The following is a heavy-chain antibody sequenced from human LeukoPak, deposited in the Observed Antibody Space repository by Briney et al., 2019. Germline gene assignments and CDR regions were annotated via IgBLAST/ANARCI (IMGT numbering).Heavy chain of an antibody. CDR1: GFTFSTSA. J-gene: IGHJ5*02. D-gene: IGHD6-19*01. CDR3: AKDQYSSGLNWFDP. Sequence: GGSLRLSCAASGFTFSTSAMSWVRQAPGKGLEWVSAISGSGGSTYYADSVEGRFTISRDNSKNTLYLQMNSLRAEDTAVYYCAKDQYSSGLNWFDPWGQGTLVTVSS. CDR2: ISGSGGST. V-gene: IGHV3-23*01.